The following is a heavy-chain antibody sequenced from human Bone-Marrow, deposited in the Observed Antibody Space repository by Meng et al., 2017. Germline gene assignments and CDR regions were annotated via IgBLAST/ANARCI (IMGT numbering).Heavy chain of an antibody. V-gene: IGHV4-34*01. D-gene: IGHD3-10*01. CDR2: INHSGST. CDR3: AGISYYYGSGSYYKSYYFDY. CDR1: GGSFSGYY. J-gene: IGHJ4*02. Sequence: LKQWGARMLKPSEALSLTCAVYGGSFSGYYWSWIRQPPGKGLEWIGEINHSGSTNYNPSLKSRVTISVDTSKNQFSLKLSSVTAADTAVYYCAGISYYYGSGSYYKSYYFDYWGQGTLVTVSS.